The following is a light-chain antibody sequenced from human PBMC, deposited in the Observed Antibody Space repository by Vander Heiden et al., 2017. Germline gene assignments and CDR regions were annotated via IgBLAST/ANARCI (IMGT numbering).Light chain of an antibody. CDR3: QQYDNVLQS. Sequence: DIQMTQSPSSLSASVGDRVTITCQASQDIRKNLNWYQQKSGKVPKLLIYDASNLETGVPSRYSGSGSGTDFTFTISSLQPEDIATYYCQQYDNVLQSFGQGTKLEIK. J-gene: IGKJ2*03. V-gene: IGKV1-33*01. CDR2: DAS. CDR1: QDIRKN.